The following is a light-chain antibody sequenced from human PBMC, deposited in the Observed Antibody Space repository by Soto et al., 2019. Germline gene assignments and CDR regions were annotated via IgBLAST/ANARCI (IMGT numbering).Light chain of an antibody. Sequence: QSVLTQPPSASGTPGQRVTISCSGSSSNIGSNTVNWYQQLPGTAPKLLIYSNNQRPSGVPDRFSGSKSGTSASLAISGLQSEDEADYYCAAWDASRNVGVFGGGTKLTVL. J-gene: IGLJ3*02. V-gene: IGLV1-44*01. CDR3: AAWDASRNVGV. CDR2: SNN. CDR1: SSNIGSNT.